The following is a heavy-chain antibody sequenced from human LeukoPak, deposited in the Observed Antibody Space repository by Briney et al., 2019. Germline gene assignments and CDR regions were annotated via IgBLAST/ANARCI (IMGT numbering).Heavy chain of an antibody. Sequence: SGTLSLTCTVSGGSISSHYWSWIRQPPGKGLEWIGYIYYSGGTNYNPSLKSRVTISVDTSKNQFSLKLSSVTAADTAVYYCARARDFGVVDYWGQGTLVTVSS. CDR3: ARARDFGVVDY. CDR1: GGSISSHY. V-gene: IGHV4-59*11. D-gene: IGHD3-3*01. J-gene: IGHJ4*02. CDR2: IYYSGGT.